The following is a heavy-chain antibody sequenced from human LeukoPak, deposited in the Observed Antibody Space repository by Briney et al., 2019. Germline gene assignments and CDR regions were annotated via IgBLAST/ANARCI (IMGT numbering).Heavy chain of an antibody. J-gene: IGHJ4*02. CDR3: ARGEVVPAAIPFDY. D-gene: IGHD2-2*01. V-gene: IGHV1-69*13. CDR2: IIPIFGTA. CDR1: GDTFSSYA. Sequence: SVEVSCKATGDTFSSYAISWVRQAPGQWLEWMGGIIPIFGTANYAQKFQGRVTITADESTSTAYMELSSLRSEDTAVYYCARGEVVPAAIPFDYWGQGTLVTVSS.